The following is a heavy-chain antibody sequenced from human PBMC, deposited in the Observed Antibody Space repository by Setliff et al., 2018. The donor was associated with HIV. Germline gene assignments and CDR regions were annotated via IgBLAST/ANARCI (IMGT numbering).Heavy chain of an antibody. V-gene: IGHV4-4*08. J-gene: IGHJ3*02. CDR1: GDSISRFS. D-gene: IGHD2-15*01. Sequence: PSETLSLTCNVSGDSISRFSWSWIRQPPGKGLEWIGHIYTSGSTNYNSSLKSRLTISVDTSKNQVSLKLTSVTAADTAVYYCARDEAVADAFDIWGQGTMVTVSS. CDR3: ARDEAVADAFDI. CDR2: IYTSGST.